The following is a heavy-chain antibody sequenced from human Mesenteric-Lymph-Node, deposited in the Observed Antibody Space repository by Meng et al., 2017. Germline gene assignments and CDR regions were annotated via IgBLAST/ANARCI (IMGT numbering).Heavy chain of an antibody. CDR2: IYHSGST. CDR1: GGSISSSNW. V-gene: IGHV4-4*03. Sequence: HGHRQESGPGLVKPPGTLPLTCTVAGGSISSSNWWSWVRQPPGKGLEWIGEIYHSGSTNYNPSLKSRVTISVDKSKNQFSLKLSSVTAADTAVYYCARGYYDSSGYGYWYFDLWGRGTLVTVSS. D-gene: IGHD3-22*01. J-gene: IGHJ2*01. CDR3: ARGYYDSSGYGYWYFDL.